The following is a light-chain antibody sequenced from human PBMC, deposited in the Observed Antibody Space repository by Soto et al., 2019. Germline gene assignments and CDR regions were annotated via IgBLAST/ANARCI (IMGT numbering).Light chain of an antibody. CDR2: GAS. Sequence: EIVLTPSPGTLSLSPVARATLSGRASQSVISSYLAWYQQKPGQAPSLLIYGASSRATGIPDRFSGRGSGTDFTLTISRLEPEDFALDYCQQYGDSTFTVGQGTKVDIK. J-gene: IGKJ1*01. CDR3: QQYGDSTFT. CDR1: QSVISSY. V-gene: IGKV3-20*01.